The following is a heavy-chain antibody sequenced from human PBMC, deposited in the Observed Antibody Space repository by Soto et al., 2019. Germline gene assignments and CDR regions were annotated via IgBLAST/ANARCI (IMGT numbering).Heavy chain of an antibody. CDR1: GYSISSGYY. V-gene: IGHV4-38-2*01. J-gene: IGHJ4*02. CDR2: IYHSGST. CDR3: ARVSIAAAAVY. Sequence: PSETLSLTCAVSGYSISSGYYWGWIRQPPGKGLEWIGSIYHSGSTYYNPSLKSRVTISVDTSKNQFSLKLSSVTAADTAVYYCARVSIAAAAVYWGQGTLVTVS. D-gene: IGHD6-13*01.